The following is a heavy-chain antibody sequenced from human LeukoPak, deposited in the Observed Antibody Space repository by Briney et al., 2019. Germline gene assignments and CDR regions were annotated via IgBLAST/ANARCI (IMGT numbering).Heavy chain of an antibody. CDR1: GGSISSGGYY. Sequence: PSETLSLTCTVSGGSISSGGYYWSWIRQHPGKGLVWIGYIYDSGSTYYKPSLRSRVTISGDTSKNQFSLKVTSVSDADTAVYYCASYGSGWYFDLWGRGTLVTVSS. D-gene: IGHD3-10*01. CDR3: ASYGSGWYFDL. V-gene: IGHV4-31*03. CDR2: IYDSGST. J-gene: IGHJ2*01.